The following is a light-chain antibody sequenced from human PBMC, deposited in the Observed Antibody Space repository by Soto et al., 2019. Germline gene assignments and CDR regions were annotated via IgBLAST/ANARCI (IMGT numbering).Light chain of an antibody. V-gene: IGLV2-18*02. Sequence: QSALTQPPSVSGSPGQSVTISCTGTSSDVGSYNRVSWYQQPPGTAPKLTIYEVNNRPSGVPDRFSGSKSGNTASLTISGLQAEDEADYYCNSYTSSSTYVFGTGTKLTVL. CDR3: NSYTSSSTYV. CDR1: SSDVGSYNR. CDR2: EVN. J-gene: IGLJ1*01.